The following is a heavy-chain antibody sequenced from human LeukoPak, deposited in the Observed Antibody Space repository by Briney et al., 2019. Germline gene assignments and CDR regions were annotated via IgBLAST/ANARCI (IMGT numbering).Heavy chain of an antibody. J-gene: IGHJ6*02. CDR2: ISSSGSTI. CDR3: ARTQGGNYYDSSGSPPFYYGMDV. D-gene: IGHD3-22*01. Sequence: LSLTCAVYGGSFSGYYWSWIRQAPGKGLEWVSYISSSGSTIYYADSVKGRFTISRDNAKNSLYLRMNSLRAEDTAVYYCARTQGGNYYDSSGSPPFYYGMDVWGQGTTVTVSS. V-gene: IGHV3-11*01. CDR1: GGSFSGYY.